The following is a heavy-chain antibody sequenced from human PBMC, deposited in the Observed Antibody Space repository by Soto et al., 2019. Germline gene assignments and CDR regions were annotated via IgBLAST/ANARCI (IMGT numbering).Heavy chain of an antibody. J-gene: IGHJ4*02. CDR2: ISAHNGNT. Sequence: QVHLVQSGAEVKKPGASVKVSCKGSGYAFTTYGITWVRQAPGQGLEWMGWISAHNGNTNYAQKLQGRVTVTRDTSTSTAYMELRRLRSGGTAVYYRARGGYGGYWGQGALVTVSS. CDR1: GYAFTTYG. V-gene: IGHV1-18*01. D-gene: IGHD3-10*01. CDR3: ARGGYGGY.